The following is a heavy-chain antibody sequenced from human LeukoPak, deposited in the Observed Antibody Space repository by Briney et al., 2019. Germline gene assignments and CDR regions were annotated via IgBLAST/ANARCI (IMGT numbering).Heavy chain of an antibody. D-gene: IGHD3-10*01. CDR1: GFTFSSYA. J-gene: IGHJ6*04. CDR3: ARAMVRASYGMDV. CDR2: ISGSGGST. Sequence: GGSLRLSCAASGFTFSSYAMSWVRQAPGKGLEWVSAISGSGGSTYYADSVKGRFTISRDNSKNTLYLQMNSLRAEDTAVYYCARAMVRASYGMDVWGKGTTVTVSS. V-gene: IGHV3-23*01.